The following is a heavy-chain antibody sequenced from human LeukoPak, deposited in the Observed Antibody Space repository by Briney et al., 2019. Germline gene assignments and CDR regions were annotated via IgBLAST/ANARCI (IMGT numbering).Heavy chain of an antibody. CDR2: ISSSSYI. D-gene: IGHD2-2*01. J-gene: IGHJ6*03. Sequence: GGSLRLSCAASGFTFSSYSMNWVRQAPGKGLEWVSSISSSSYIYYADSVKGRFTISRDNAKNSLYLQMNSLRAEDTAVYYCAREYQLLTNYYYYMDVWGKGTTVTVSS. V-gene: IGHV3-21*01. CDR1: GFTFSSYS. CDR3: AREYQLLTNYYYYMDV.